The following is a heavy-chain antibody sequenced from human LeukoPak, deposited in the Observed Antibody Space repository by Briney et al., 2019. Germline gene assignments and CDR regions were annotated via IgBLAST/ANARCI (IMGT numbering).Heavy chain of an antibody. Sequence: ASVKVSCKASGFTFTSSAMQWVRQARGQRLEWIGWIVVGSGNTNYAQKFQERVTITRDMSTSTAYMELSSLRSEDTAVYYCAADPYYYGSGNYYYGMDVWGQGTTVTVSS. CDR2: IVVGSGNT. V-gene: IGHV1-58*02. CDR3: AADPYYYGSGNYYYGMDV. D-gene: IGHD3-10*01. J-gene: IGHJ6*02. CDR1: GFTFTSSA.